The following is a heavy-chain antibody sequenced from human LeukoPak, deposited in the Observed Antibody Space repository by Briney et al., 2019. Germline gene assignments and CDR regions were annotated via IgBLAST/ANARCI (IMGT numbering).Heavy chain of an antibody. CDR2: ISGSGGST. V-gene: IGHV3-23*01. D-gene: IGHD3-22*01. J-gene: IGHJ6*03. CDR1: GFTFNNYA. Sequence: GGSLRLSCAASGFTFNNYAMSWVRQAPGKGLEWVSTISGSGGSTYYADSVKGRFTISRDNSKNTLYPQMSSLRAEDTAVYYCAKNILSSSYPNYMDVWGKGTTVTVSS. CDR3: AKNILSSSYPNYMDV.